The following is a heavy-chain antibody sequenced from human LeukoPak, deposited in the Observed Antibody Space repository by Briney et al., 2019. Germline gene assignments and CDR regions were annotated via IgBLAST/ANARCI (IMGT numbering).Heavy chain of an antibody. Sequence: GGSLRLSCAASGFTFDDYAMHWVRQAPGKGLEWVSGISWNSGSIGYADSVKGRFTISRDNAKNSLYLQMNSLRAEDTALYYCAKDIASYYDSSGYYPGVINWGRGTLVTVSS. J-gene: IGHJ4*02. CDR1: GFTFDDYA. CDR3: AKDIASYYDSSGYYPGVIN. CDR2: ISWNSGSI. D-gene: IGHD3-22*01. V-gene: IGHV3-9*01.